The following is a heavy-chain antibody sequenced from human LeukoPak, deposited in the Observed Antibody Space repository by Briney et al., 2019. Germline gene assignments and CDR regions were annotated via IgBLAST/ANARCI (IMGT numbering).Heavy chain of an antibody. V-gene: IGHV3-66*02. Sequence: GGSLRLSCAASGFTVSSNYMSWVRQAPGKGLEWVSVIYSGGSTYYADSVKGRFTISRDNSKNTLYLQMNSLRAEDTAVYYCARDPAPASCVGDRYDEDYWGQGTLVTVSS. J-gene: IGHJ4*02. CDR1: GFTVSSNY. CDR2: IYSGGST. CDR3: ARDPAPASCVGDRYDEDY. D-gene: IGHD2-21*01.